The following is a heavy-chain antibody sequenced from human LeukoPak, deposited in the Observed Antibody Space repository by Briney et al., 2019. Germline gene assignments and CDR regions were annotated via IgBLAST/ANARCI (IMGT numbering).Heavy chain of an antibody. V-gene: IGHV3-23*01. Sequence: GGSLRLSCASSGFTFSSYAMSWVRQAPGNGLEWVSAISGSGGSTYYADSVKGRFTISRDNSKNTLYLQMNSLRAEDTAVYYCAKDNYYYMDVWGKGTTVTVSS. CDR1: GFTFSSYA. CDR3: AKDNYYYMDV. CDR2: ISGSGGST. J-gene: IGHJ6*03.